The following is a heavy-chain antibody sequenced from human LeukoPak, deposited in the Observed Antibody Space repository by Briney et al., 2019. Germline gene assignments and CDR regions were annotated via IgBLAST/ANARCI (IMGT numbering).Heavy chain of an antibody. CDR3: AREDGYCSGGNCYSYFDS. CDR2: IKKTGSET. J-gene: IGHJ4*02. CDR1: GFTFSSSA. Sequence: GGSLRLSCAASGFTFSSSAMSWVRQAPGKGLEWVAYIKKTGSETYYVDSVKGRFTITRDNARNSLFLQMNRLRAEDTAVHYCAREDGYCSGGNCYSYFDSWGQGTLVTVSS. V-gene: IGHV3-7*01. D-gene: IGHD2-15*01.